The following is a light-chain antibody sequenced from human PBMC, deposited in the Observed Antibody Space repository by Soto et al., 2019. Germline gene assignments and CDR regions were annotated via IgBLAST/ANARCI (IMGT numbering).Light chain of an antibody. V-gene: IGKV1-27*01. CDR1: QGIRHY. J-gene: IGKJ1*01. CDR2: EAS. CDR3: QNCDSAPQT. Sequence: DIQMTQSPSSLSASVGDRVTITCRASQGIRHYLAWYQQKPGKVPKLLIYEASNLQSGVPSRFRGGGSGTEFTLTISSLQPEDVATYYCQNCDSAPQTFRQGTKVNIK.